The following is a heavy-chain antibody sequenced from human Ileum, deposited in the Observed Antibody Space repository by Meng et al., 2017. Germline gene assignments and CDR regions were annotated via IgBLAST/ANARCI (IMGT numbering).Heavy chain of an antibody. CDR3: ARDYCSSTTCALDY. D-gene: IGHD2-2*01. CDR1: GDSINRGDHY. V-gene: IGHV4-30-4*01. CDR2: IYSSGRT. Sequence: QVQLQESGPGLVKPSQTLSLTCAVSGDSINRGDHYWTWIRQPPGKGPEWMGYIYSSGRTYYTPSLKGRLTISADTSQSTFSLKLNSVTATDTAVYFCARDYCSSTTCALDYWGQGTLVTVSS. J-gene: IGHJ4*02.